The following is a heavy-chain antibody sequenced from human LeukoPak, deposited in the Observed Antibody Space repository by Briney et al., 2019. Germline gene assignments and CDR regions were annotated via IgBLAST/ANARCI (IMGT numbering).Heavy chain of an antibody. CDR2: ISWNSGSI. Sequence: PGRSLRLSCAASGFTFDDYAMHWVRQAPGKGLEWVSGISWNSGSIGYADSVKGRFTISRDNAKNSLYLQMNSLRAEDTALYYCAKQGDYGDYYRYGMDVWGQGTTVTVSS. CDR1: GFTFDDYA. D-gene: IGHD4-17*01. V-gene: IGHV3-9*01. CDR3: AKQGDYGDYYRYGMDV. J-gene: IGHJ6*02.